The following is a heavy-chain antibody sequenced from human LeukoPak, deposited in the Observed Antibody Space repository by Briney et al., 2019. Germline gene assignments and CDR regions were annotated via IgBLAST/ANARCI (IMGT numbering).Heavy chain of an antibody. V-gene: IGHV3-74*01. CDR1: GFTFSSYW. J-gene: IGHJ4*02. D-gene: IGHD1-26*01. CDR2: ITPDGSRT. CDR3: VKEFVGPREY. Sequence: PGGSLRLSCVASGFTFSSYWMSWVRQAPGKGLVWVARITPDGSRTDHADSVKGRFTISRDDAKNTLYLQMDSLRAEDTAVYYCVKEFVGPREYWGQGTLVTVSS.